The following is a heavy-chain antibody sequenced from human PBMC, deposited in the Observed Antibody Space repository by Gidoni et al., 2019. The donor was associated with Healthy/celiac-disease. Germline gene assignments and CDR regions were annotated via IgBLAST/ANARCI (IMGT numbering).Heavy chain of an antibody. CDR3: AHSLTQLVPGYGDCFDY. V-gene: IGHV2-5*02. CDR1: GFSLSTSGVG. D-gene: IGHD6-13*01. CDR2: IYWDDDK. Sequence: QITLKESGPTLVKHTQPLTLTCTFSGFSLSTSGVGVGWIRQPPGKALEWLALIYWDDDKRYSPSLTRRLTITKDTSKNQVVLTMTNMDPVDTATYYCAHSLTQLVPGYGDCFDYWGQGTLVTVSS. J-gene: IGHJ4*02.